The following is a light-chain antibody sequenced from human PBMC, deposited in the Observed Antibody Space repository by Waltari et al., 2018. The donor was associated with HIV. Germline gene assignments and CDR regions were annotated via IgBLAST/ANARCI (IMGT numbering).Light chain of an antibody. V-gene: IGKV3-20*01. CDR2: GAS. CDR3: QQFDTSPPNT. J-gene: IGKJ2*01. CDR1: QSLDSRNF. Sequence: EIVLTQSPGTLSLSPGETATLSCRASQSLDSRNFLAWYQQKPGQAPRLLIYGASSRATGIPDRFSGSGSRTDFTLTISGLEPEDFAVYYCQQFDTSPPNTFGQGTKLEIK.